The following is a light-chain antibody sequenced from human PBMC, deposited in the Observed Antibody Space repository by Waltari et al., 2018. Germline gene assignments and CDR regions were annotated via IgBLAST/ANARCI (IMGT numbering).Light chain of an antibody. CDR3: AAWDDNLTGPL. Sequence: SVLTQPPSASGTPGQTVTIPCSGSSSNIGGNFVYWYQQLPGMAPQLLIYNNNQGPPGGPDRFSGSKSGTSASLAISGLRSDDEAEYYCAAWDDNLTGPLFGGGTKVTVL. V-gene: IGLV1-47*01. CDR2: NNN. J-gene: IGLJ3*02. CDR1: SSNIGGNF.